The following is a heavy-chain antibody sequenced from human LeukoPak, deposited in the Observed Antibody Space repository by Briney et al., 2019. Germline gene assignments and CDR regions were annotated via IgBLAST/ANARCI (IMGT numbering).Heavy chain of an antibody. J-gene: IGHJ4*02. CDR3: ARDVYYGSGSPRLDY. V-gene: IGHV3-48*01. D-gene: IGHD3-10*01. Sequence: PGGSLRLSCAASGFTFSDYNMNWVRLVPGKGLESVSYMSRSGDIIYYADSVKGRFTISRDNAKNSLYLQMNSLRAEDTAVYYCARDVYYGSGSPRLDYWGQGTLVTVSS. CDR1: GFTFSDYN. CDR2: MSRSGDII.